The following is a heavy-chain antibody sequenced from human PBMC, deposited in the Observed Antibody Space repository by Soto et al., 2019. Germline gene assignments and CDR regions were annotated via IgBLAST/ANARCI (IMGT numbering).Heavy chain of an antibody. Sequence: PSETLSLTCTVSGGSISSGGYYWSWIRQHPGKGLEWIGYIYYSGSTYYNPSLKSRVTIPVDTSKNQFSLKLSSVTAADTAVYYCARDIVLVPFFFGHYGMDVWGQGTTVTVSS. V-gene: IGHV4-31*03. CDR2: IYYSGST. D-gene: IGHD2-2*01. CDR3: ARDIVLVPFFFGHYGMDV. J-gene: IGHJ6*02. CDR1: GGSISSGGYY.